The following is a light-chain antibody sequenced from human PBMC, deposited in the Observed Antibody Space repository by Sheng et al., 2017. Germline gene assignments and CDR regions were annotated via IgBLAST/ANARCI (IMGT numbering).Light chain of an antibody. CDR3: QQYNDWPMYT. CDR2: GAS. Sequence: EIVMTQSPATLSVSPGEGATLSCRASQSISSNLAWYQQKLGQAPRLLIFGASSRGTGIPARFSGSGSGTEFTLTISSLQSEDFAVYYCQQYNDWPMYTFGQGTKLEIK. V-gene: IGKV3-15*01. CDR1: QSISSN. J-gene: IGKJ2*01.